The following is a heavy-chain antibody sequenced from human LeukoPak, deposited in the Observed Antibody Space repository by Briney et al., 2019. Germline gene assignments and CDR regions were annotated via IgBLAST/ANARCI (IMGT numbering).Heavy chain of an antibody. D-gene: IGHD3-3*01. Sequence: ASVKVSCKASGYTFTSYDINWVRQATGHGLEWMGWMNPNSGNTGYAQKFQGRVTMTRNTSISTAYMELSSLRSEDTAVYYCARVVVLEWLAPIPDYWGQGTLVTVSS. CDR1: GYTFTSYD. J-gene: IGHJ4*02. CDR2: MNPNSGNT. CDR3: ARVVVLEWLAPIPDY. V-gene: IGHV1-8*01.